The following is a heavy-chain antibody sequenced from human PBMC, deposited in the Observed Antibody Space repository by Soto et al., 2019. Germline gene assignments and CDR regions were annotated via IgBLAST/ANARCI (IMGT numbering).Heavy chain of an antibody. D-gene: IGHD1-26*01. J-gene: IGHJ4*02. CDR2: TSHNGDST. V-gene: IGHV3-11*05. Sequence: QVQLVESGGGLVKPGGSLRLSCEVSGLTISDFYMSWIRQAPGKGLEWVSYTSHNGDSTNYADSVKGRFTISRDNAKNSLYLQMNSLRVEDTAVYFCVTESWDKFEYWGQGNMVTVSS. CDR1: GLTISDFY. CDR3: VTESWDKFEY.